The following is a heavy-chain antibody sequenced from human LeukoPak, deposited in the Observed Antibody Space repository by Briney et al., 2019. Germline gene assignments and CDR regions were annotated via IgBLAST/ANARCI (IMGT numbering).Heavy chain of an antibody. J-gene: IGHJ4*02. CDR1: GFTFSAYW. D-gene: IGHD5-12*01. Sequence: PGGSLRLSCAASGFTFSAYWMHWVRQTPGKGLVWVSRIKNDGSSTGYADSVEGRFTISRDNAKNTLYLQMNSLGAEDTAIYYCAKEGAGYGYDYWGQGTLVTVSS. CDR2: IKNDGSST. V-gene: IGHV3-74*01. CDR3: AKEGAGYGYDY.